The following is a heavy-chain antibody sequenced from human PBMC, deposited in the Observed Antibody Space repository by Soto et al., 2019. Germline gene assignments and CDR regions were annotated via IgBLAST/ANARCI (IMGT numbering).Heavy chain of an antibody. CDR2: INPSGGST. D-gene: IGHD4-17*01. CDR3: AREYYGDYYYYGMDV. Sequence: ASVKVSCKASGYTFTSYYMHWVRQAPGQGLEWMGIINPSGGSTSYAQKFQGRVTMTRDTSTSTVYMELSSLRSEHTAVYYCAREYYGDYYYYGMDVWGQGTTVTVSS. J-gene: IGHJ6*02. CDR1: GYTFTSYY. V-gene: IGHV1-46*01.